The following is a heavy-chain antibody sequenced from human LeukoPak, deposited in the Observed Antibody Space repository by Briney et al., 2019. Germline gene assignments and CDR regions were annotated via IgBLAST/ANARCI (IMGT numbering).Heavy chain of an antibody. V-gene: IGHV1-2*06. D-gene: IGHD2-15*01. CDR3: ARDRKTFGCSGGSCYSNWFDP. CDR1: GYTFTGYY. J-gene: IGHJ5*02. Sequence: GASVKVSCKASGYTFTGYYMHWVRQAPGQGLEWMGRINPNSGGTNYAQKFQGRVTMTRDTSISTACMELGRLRSDDTAVYYCARDRKTFGCSGGSCYSNWFDPWGQGTLVTVSS. CDR2: INPNSGGT.